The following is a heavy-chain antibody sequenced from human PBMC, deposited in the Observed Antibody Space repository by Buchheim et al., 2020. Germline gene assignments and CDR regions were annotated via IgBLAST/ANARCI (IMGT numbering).Heavy chain of an antibody. CDR2: LYNSGST. CDR3: AGDYFDSSGYSDY. D-gene: IGHD3-22*01. J-gene: IGHJ4*02. Sequence: QVQLQESGPGLVEPSETLSLTCTVSGVSISDYYWSWIRQPPGKGLEWIGYLYNSGSTNFNPSLKSRVTISVDTSKNQFSPNLSSVTAADTAVYYCAGDYFDSSGYSDYWGQGTL. V-gene: IGHV4-59*01. CDR1: GVSISDYY.